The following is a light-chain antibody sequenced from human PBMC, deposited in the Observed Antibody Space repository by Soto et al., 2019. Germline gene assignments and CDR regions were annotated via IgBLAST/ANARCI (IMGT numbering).Light chain of an antibody. CDR1: QGIRND. CDR2: AAS. J-gene: IGKJ4*02. CDR3: RQNKSYPLT. V-gene: IGKV1-17*01. Sequence: DIQMTQSPSSLSASVGDRVTITCRASQGIRNDLGWYQQKTGKAPNRLIYAASSLQSGVPARFSCRRSLKEYMITISSLHPADFSSDYVRQNKSYPLTFRGGTKVEIK.